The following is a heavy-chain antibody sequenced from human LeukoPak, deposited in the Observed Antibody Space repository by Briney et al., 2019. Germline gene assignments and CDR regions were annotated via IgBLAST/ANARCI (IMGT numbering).Heavy chain of an antibody. CDR1: GFTFSSYG. J-gene: IGHJ6*02. Sequence: GGSLRLSCAASGFTFSSYGMHWVRQAPGKGLEWVAVISYDGSNKYYADSVKGRFTISRDNSKNTLYLQMNSLRAEDTAVYYCAKAYRYCSSTSCNQYYYHYYGMDVWGQGTTVTVSS. V-gene: IGHV3-30*18. CDR2: ISYDGSNK. CDR3: AKAYRYCSSTSCNQYYYHYYGMDV. D-gene: IGHD2-2*01.